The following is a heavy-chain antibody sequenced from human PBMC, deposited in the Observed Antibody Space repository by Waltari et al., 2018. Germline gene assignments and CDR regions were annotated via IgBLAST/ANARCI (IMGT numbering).Heavy chain of an antibody. Sequence: EVQLVESGGGLVQPGGALKLSCAASGCTFSVSSMHWVRQASGKGLGGVCGMRSKANSYATAYSASVKGRFTISRDDSKNTAYLQMNSLKTEDTAVYYCTSPGVATFDYWGQGTLVTVSS. CDR3: TSPGVATFDY. CDR2: MRSKANSYAT. V-gene: IGHV3-73*02. CDR1: GCTFSVSS. D-gene: IGHD5-12*01. J-gene: IGHJ4*02.